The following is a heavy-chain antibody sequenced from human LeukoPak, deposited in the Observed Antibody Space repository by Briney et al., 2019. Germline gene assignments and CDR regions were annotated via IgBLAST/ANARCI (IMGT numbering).Heavy chain of an antibody. CDR2: IYHSGST. Sequence: SETQSLTCAVSGGSITSSNWWSWVRQPPGKGLEWIGEIYHSGSTNYNPSLKSRVTVSVDKSKNQFSLKLSSVTAVDTAVYYCARVPRSSWYYSWGQGTLVTVSS. CDR1: GGSITSSNW. D-gene: IGHD6-13*01. J-gene: IGHJ5*01. CDR3: ARVPRSSWYYS. V-gene: IGHV4-4*02.